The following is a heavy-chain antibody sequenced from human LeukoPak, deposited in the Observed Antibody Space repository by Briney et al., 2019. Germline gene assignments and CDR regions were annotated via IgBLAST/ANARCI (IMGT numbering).Heavy chain of an antibody. Sequence: GASVKVSCKASGYTFTSYDINWVRQATGQGLEWMAWMNPNSGNTGYAQKFQGRVTITRNTSISTAYTELSSLRSEDTAVYYCAKRRGLELLYYYYMDVWGKGTTVTVSS. CDR1: GYTFTSYD. V-gene: IGHV1-8*03. CDR3: AKRRGLELLYYYYMDV. J-gene: IGHJ6*03. D-gene: IGHD1-7*01. CDR2: MNPNSGNT.